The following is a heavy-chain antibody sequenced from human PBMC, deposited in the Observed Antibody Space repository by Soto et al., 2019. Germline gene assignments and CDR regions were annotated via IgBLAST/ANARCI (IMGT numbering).Heavy chain of an antibody. J-gene: IGHJ5*02. V-gene: IGHV3-33*01. Sequence: QVQLVESGGGVVQPGRSLRLSCVASGFTFSTYGMHWVRQAPGKGLEWVAIIWKDGSNERYADSVKGRFTISRDNSKNTLYLQMNSLSAEDTAVYHCARDLRTYGLFAPWGQGTPVTVSS. CDR1: GFTFSTYG. CDR2: IWKDGSNE. D-gene: IGHD3-16*01. CDR3: ARDLRTYGLFAP.